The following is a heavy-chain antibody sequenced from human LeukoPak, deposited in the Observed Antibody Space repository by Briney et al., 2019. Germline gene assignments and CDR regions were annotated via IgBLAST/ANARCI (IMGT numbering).Heavy chain of an antibody. D-gene: IGHD1-20*01. Sequence: PSETLSLTCTVSGGSVSSSSYYWGWIRQPPGKGLEWIGSIYYSGSTYYNPSLKSRVTISVDTSKNQFSLKLSSVTAADTALYYCARDLNNWNPNWFDPWGQGTLVTVSS. CDR3: ARDLNNWNPNWFDP. CDR2: IYYSGST. CDR1: GGSVSSSSYY. V-gene: IGHV4-39*07. J-gene: IGHJ5*02.